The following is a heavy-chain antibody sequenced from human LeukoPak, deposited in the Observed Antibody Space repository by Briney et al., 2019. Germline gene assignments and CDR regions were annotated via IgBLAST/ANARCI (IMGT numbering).Heavy chain of an antibody. CDR1: GFTFSSYA. J-gene: IGHJ4*02. D-gene: IGHD1-1*01. CDR2: ISGSGGST. V-gene: IGHV3-23*01. Sequence: GGSLRLSCAASGFTFSSYAMSWGRQAPGRGLEWVSAISGSGGSTYYADSVKRRFTISRDNSKNTLYLQMNSLRAGETAVYYCAKHTTGTFPYWGQGTLVTVSS. CDR3: AKHTTGTFPY.